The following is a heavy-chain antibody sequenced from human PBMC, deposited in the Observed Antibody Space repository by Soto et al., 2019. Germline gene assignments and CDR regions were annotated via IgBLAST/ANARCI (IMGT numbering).Heavy chain of an antibody. CDR2: ISSSSTI. CDR3: ARATPYDSSGYYWETKFDY. CDR1: GFTFSSYS. Sequence: GGSLRLSCAASGFTFSSYSMNWVRQAPGKGLEWVSYISSSSTIYYADSVKGRFTISRDNAKNSLYLQMNSLRDEDTAVYYCARATPYDSSGYYWETKFDYWGQGTLVTVSS. V-gene: IGHV3-48*02. D-gene: IGHD3-22*01. J-gene: IGHJ4*02.